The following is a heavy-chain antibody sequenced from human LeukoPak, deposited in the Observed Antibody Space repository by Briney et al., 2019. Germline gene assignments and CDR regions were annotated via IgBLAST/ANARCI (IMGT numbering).Heavy chain of an antibody. V-gene: IGHV3-30*02. CDR1: GFTFSSYG. Sequence: GGSLRLSCGASGFTFSSYGMHWVRQAPGKGLEWVAFIRYDGSNKYYADSVKGRFIISRDNSKNTLYLQMNSLRAEDTAVYYCARYGDYADYYYYYYMDVWGKGTTVTVSS. J-gene: IGHJ6*03. CDR3: ARYGDYADYYYYYYMDV. CDR2: IRYDGSNK. D-gene: IGHD4-17*01.